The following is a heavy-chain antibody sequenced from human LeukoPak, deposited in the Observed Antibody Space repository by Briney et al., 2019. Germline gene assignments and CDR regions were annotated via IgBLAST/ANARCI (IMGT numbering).Heavy chain of an antibody. D-gene: IGHD3-22*01. CDR3: AHLLSSGYCFDY. Sequence: SGPTLVKPTQTLTLTCTFSGFSLSTSGVGVGWIRQPPGKALEWLALIYWDDDKRYSPSLKSRLTITKDTSKNRVVLTMTNMDPVDTAPYYCAHLLSSGYCFDYWGQGTLVTVSS. CDR2: IYWDDDK. V-gene: IGHV2-5*02. CDR1: GFSLSTSGVG. J-gene: IGHJ4*02.